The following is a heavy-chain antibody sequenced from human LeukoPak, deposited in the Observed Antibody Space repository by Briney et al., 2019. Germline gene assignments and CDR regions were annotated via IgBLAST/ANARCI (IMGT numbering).Heavy chain of an antibody. CDR1: GFTFSNYN. V-gene: IGHV3-48*01. Sequence: GGSLRLSCAASGFTFSNYNMNWVRQAPGKGLEWVSYISGSGSTKNYADSVKGRFTVSRDNAWNSLYLQMNSPRVEDTAVYYCARLMDRARRDAFDIWGQGTMVTVSS. CDR2: ISGSGSTK. D-gene: IGHD2-2*03. CDR3: ARLMDRARRDAFDI. J-gene: IGHJ3*02.